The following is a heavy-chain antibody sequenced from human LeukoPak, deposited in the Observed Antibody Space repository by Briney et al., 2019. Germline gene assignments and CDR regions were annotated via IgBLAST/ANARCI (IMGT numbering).Heavy chain of an antibody. Sequence: SVKVSCKASGYTFTSYGISWVRQAPGQGLEWMGWISAYNGNTNYAQKLQGRVTITTDTSTSTAYMELRSLRSDDTAVYYCGSSSDYYGMDVWGQGTTVTVSS. CDR1: GYTFTSYG. CDR2: ISAYNGNT. V-gene: IGHV1-18*01. CDR3: GSSSDYYGMDV. J-gene: IGHJ6*02. D-gene: IGHD6-6*01.